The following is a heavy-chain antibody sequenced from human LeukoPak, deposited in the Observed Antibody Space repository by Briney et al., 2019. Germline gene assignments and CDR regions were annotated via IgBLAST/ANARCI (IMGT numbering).Heavy chain of an antibody. CDR1: GYSISSGYY. CDR3: ARSLGGGYSGYDYPFDY. CDR2: IYHSGST. J-gene: IGHJ4*02. D-gene: IGHD5-12*01. Sequence: PSETLSLTCTVSGYSISSGYYWGWIRQPPGKGLEWIGSIYHSGSTFYNPSLKSRVTISVDTSKNQFSVRLSSVIAADTAVYHCARSLGGGYSGYDYPFDYWGQGTLVTVSS. V-gene: IGHV4-38-2*02.